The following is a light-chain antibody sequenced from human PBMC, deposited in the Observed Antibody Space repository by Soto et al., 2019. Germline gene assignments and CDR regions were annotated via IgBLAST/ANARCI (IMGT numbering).Light chain of an antibody. CDR1: SGHSRYA. V-gene: IGLV4-69*01. Sequence: QSVLTQSPSASASLGASVKLTCTLSSGHSRYAIAWHQQQPEKGPRYLIKLNSDGTHTKGDGIPDRFSGSSSGTERNLTISSLQCEDEADYYCQTWDSGIKIFGGGTKLTVL. CDR3: QTWDSGIKI. J-gene: IGLJ2*01. CDR2: LNSDGTH.